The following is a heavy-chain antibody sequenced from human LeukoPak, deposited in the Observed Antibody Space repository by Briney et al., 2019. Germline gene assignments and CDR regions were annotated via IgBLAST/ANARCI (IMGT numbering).Heavy chain of an antibody. Sequence: GASVKVSCKASGYTFTSYDINWVRQATGQGLEWMGWMNPNSGNTGYAQKFQGRVTMTRNTSISTAYMELSSLRSEDTAVYYCVSSDSGYSYGLNTDYWGQGTLVTVSS. CDR2: MNPNSGNT. CDR3: VSSDSGYSYGLNTDY. D-gene: IGHD5-18*01. V-gene: IGHV1-8*01. CDR1: GYTFTSYD. J-gene: IGHJ4*02.